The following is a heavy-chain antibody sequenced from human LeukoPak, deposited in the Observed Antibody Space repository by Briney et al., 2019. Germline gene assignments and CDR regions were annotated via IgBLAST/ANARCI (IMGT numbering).Heavy chain of an antibody. CDR3: ARGREVQLLYYYYYYMDV. D-gene: IGHD2-2*01. J-gene: IGHJ6*03. CDR2: MNPNSGNT. CDR1: GYTFTSYD. Sequence: ASVKVSCKASGYTFTSYDINWVRQATGQGLEWMGWMNPNSGNTGYAQKFQRRVTMTRNTSISTAYMELSSLRSEDTAVYYCARGREVQLLYYYYYYMDVWGKGTTVTISS. V-gene: IGHV1-8*01.